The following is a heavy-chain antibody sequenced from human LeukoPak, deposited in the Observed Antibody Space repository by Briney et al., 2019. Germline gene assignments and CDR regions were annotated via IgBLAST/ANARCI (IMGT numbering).Heavy chain of an antibody. CDR2: IYSGGST. CDR1: GFTVSSNY. D-gene: IGHD1-26*01. Sequence: GGSLRLSCAASGFTVSSNYMSWVRQAPGKGLEWVSVIYSGGSTYYADSVKGRFTISRDNSKNTLYLQMNSLRAEDTAVYYCAVVGARYYFDYWGQGTLVTVSS. V-gene: IGHV3-66*01. CDR3: AVVGARYYFDY. J-gene: IGHJ4*02.